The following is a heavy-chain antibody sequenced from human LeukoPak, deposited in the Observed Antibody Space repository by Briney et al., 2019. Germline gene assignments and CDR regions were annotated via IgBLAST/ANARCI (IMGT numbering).Heavy chain of an antibody. D-gene: IGHD5-18*01. CDR3: ARAGVIYSYGYYYYYYMDV. CDR1: GYTFTSYD. V-gene: IGHV1-8*03. J-gene: IGHJ6*03. CDR2: MNPNSGNT. Sequence: GASVKVSCKASGYTFTSYDINWVRQATGQGLEWMGWMNPNSGNTGYAQKFQGRVTITRNTSISTAYMELSSLRSEDTAVYYCARAGVIYSYGYYYYYYMDVWGKGTTVTVSS.